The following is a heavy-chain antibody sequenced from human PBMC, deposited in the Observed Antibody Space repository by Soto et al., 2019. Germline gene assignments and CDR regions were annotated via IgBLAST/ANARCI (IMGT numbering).Heavy chain of an antibody. V-gene: IGHV3-21*06. D-gene: IGHD3-16*01. J-gene: IGHJ4*02. CDR3: KRERSLVSFLFDY. CDR1: GFSFNTYN. CDR2: INGRGNYI. Sequence: GGPLRLSCEASGFSFNTYNMNWVRQAPEKGLEWVSSINGRGNYIYYADSVKGRFTISRDNAKNSLYLQMNSLRVEDTAVYYCKRERSLVSFLFDYWGPGALVTVDS.